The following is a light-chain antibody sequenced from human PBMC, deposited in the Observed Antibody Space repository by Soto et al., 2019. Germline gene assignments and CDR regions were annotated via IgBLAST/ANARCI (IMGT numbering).Light chain of an antibody. CDR3: NSYTSSSPYV. V-gene: IGLV2-14*03. CDR1: SSDVGGFNY. Sequence: QSALTQPASVSGSPGQSITISCTGTSSDVGGFNYVSWYQQHPGKAPKLMIYDVTNRPSGVSYRFSGSKSGNTASLTISGLPAEDEADYYCNSYTSSSPYVFGTGTKVTVL. CDR2: DVT. J-gene: IGLJ1*01.